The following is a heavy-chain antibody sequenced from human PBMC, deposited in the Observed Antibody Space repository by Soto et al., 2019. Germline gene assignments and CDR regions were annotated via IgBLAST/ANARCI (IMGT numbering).Heavy chain of an antibody. CDR3: ARVSHYYDSSGYYGVMDY. CDR2: IIPIFGTA. CDR1: GGTFSSYA. D-gene: IGHD3-22*01. J-gene: IGHJ4*02. V-gene: IGHV1-69*13. Sequence: ASVKVSCKASGGTFSSYAISWVRQAPGQGLEWMGGIIPIFGTANYAQKFQGRVTITADESTSTAYMELSSLRSEDTAVYYCARVSHYYDSSGYYGVMDYWGQGTLVTVSS.